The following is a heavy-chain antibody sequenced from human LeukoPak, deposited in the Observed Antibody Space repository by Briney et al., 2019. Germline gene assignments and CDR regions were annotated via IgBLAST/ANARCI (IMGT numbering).Heavy chain of an antibody. V-gene: IGHV3-33*01. J-gene: IGHJ4*02. Sequence: GGSLRLSCAASGFTFSSYGMHWVRQAPGKGLEWVAVIWYDGSNKYYAGSVKGRFTISRDNSKNTLYLQMNSLRAEDTAVYYCARGSPPLERLLDYWGQGTLVTVSS. CDR2: IWYDGSNK. CDR1: GFTFSSYG. D-gene: IGHD1-1*01. CDR3: ARGSPPLERLLDY.